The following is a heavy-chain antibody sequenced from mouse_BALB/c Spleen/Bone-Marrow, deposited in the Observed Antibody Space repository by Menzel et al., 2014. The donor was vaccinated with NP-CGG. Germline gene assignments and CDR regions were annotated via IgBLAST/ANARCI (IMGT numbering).Heavy chain of an antibody. V-gene: IGHV1S130*01. CDR1: GYTFTSSW. J-gene: IGHJ2*01. D-gene: IGHD2-14*01. CDR2: IHPNSGNT. CDR3: ARGDPYYRYSDY. Sequence: GSVLVRPGASVKLSCKASGYTFTSSWMHWAKQRPGQGLEWIGEIHPNSGNTNYNEKFKGKATLTVDTSSSTAYVDLSSLTSEDSAVYYCARGDPYYRYSDYWGQGTTLTVSS.